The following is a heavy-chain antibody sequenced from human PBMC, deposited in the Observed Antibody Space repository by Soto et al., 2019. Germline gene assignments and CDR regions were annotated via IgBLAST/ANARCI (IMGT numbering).Heavy chain of an antibody. CDR2: FDPEDGET. J-gene: IGHJ6*02. CDR3: ATEIRGAAAGCMDV. D-gene: IGHD6-13*01. CDR1: GYTLTELS. V-gene: IGHV1-24*01. Sequence: ASVNVSFKVSGYTLTELSMHWVRQAPGKGLEWMGGFDPEDGETIYAQKFQGRVTMTEDTSTDTAYMELSSLRSEDTAVYYCATEIRGAAAGCMDVWGQGTTVTVSS.